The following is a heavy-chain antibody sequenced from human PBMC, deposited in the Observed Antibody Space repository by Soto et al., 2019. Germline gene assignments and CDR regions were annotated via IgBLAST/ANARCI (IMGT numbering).Heavy chain of an antibody. V-gene: IGHV4-59*11. CDR2: IFYRGGT. CDR1: RYSINTPD. CDR3: ASLQMVKKVIDF. Sequence: SATLSLALTVSRYSINTPDLSWIRQPPGKGLQWIGYIFYRGGTAYNPSLKSRVTISLDMSKKQFSLKLSSVTAADTATYSCASLQMVKKVIDFWGQGTLVTAPQ. D-gene: IGHD4-4*01. J-gene: IGHJ4*02.